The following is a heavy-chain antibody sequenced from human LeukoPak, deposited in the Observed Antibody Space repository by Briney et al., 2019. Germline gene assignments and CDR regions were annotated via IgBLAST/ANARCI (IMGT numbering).Heavy chain of an antibody. CDR1: GYTFTSYG. CDR3: ARRGVTRSLHY. CDR2: IIPISGTA. Sequence: ASVKVSCKASGYTFTSYGISWVRQAPGQGLEWMGGIIPISGTANSAQKFQGRVTITANKSTTTAYMELNSLRSEDTAVYYCARRGVTRSLHYWGQGTLVTVSS. V-gene: IGHV1-69*06. D-gene: IGHD2-21*02. J-gene: IGHJ4*02.